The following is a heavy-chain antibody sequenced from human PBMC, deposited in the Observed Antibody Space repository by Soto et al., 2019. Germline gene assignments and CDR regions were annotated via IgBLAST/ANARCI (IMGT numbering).Heavy chain of an antibody. V-gene: IGHV3-66*01. CDR2: ISNRGDT. Sequence: GGSLRLSCTASGFLVSDTYVNWVRQAPGKGLEWVSVISNRGDTHYADSVRGRFSLSRDISDNTLHLQMNNLRVEDTAVYYCAREPRYCRGGSCSITGDAYDIWGQGTMVTVSS. D-gene: IGHD2-15*01. J-gene: IGHJ3*02. CDR1: GFLVSDTY. CDR3: AREPRYCRGGSCSITGDAYDI.